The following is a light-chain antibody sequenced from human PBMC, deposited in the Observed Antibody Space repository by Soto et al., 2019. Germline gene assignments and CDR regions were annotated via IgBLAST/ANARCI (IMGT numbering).Light chain of an antibody. V-gene: IGKV1-17*01. CDR3: QQLNSYPLT. Sequence: IQMTQSPSSLSASVGDRITIXXRASQGIGNALGWYQQKPGKPPKXMIYAASTLQSGVPSRFSGSGAGTEFTLTISSLQPEDFATYYCQQLNSYPLTFGQGTRLEIK. J-gene: IGKJ5*01. CDR1: QGIGNA. CDR2: AAS.